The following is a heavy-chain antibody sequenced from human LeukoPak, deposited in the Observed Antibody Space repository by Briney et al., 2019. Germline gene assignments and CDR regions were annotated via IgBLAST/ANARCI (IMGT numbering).Heavy chain of an antibody. CDR2: IRPSTGDT. CDR1: GYTFTSHG. J-gene: IGHJ4*02. CDR3: ARKQTGTMYDV. D-gene: IGHD1-7*01. V-gene: IGHV1-18*01. Sequence: ASVKVSCKASGYTFTSHGISWVQQAPGQGLEWMGWIRPSTGDTDYELNLQGRVTMTTDTSTSTAYMELRSLRSDDTAVYYCARKQTGTMYDVWGQGTQVTVSS.